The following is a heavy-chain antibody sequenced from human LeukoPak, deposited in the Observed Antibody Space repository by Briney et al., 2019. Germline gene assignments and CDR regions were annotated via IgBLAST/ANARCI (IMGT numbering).Heavy chain of an antibody. V-gene: IGHV4-34*01. J-gene: IGHJ4*02. CDR3: ARGGLRYFDWLSYFDY. CDR2: INHSGST. CDR1: GGSFSGYY. D-gene: IGHD3-9*01. Sequence: SETLSLTCAVYGGSFSGYYWSWIRQPPGKGLEWIGEINHSGSTNYNPSLKSRVTISVDTSKNQFSLKLSSVTAADTAVYYCARGGLRYFDWLSYFDYWGQGTPVTVSS.